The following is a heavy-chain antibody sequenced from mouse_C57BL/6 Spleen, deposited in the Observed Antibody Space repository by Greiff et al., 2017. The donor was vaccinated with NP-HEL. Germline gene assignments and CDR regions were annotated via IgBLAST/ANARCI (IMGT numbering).Heavy chain of an antibody. CDR2: IWSDGST. J-gene: IGHJ4*01. Sequence: VQGVESGPGLVAPSQSLSITCTVSGFSLTSYGVHWVRQPPGKGLEWLVVIWSDGSTTYNSALKSRLSIRKDNSKSQVFVKMTSLQTDDTAMYYCARHSGSNYAMDYWGQGTSVTVSS. CDR3: ARHSGSNYAMDY. CDR1: GFSLTSYG. V-gene: IGHV2-6-1*01.